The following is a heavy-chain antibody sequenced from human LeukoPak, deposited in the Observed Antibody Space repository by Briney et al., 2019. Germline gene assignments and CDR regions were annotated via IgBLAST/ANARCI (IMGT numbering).Heavy chain of an antibody. J-gene: IGHJ4*02. Sequence: ASVKVSCKASGYTFTSYGISWVRQAPGQGLEWMGWINPNSGGTNYAQKFQGRVTMTRDTSISTAYMELSRLRSDDTAVYYCVSSGKIDYWGQGTLVTVSS. CDR2: INPNSGGT. CDR1: GYTFTSYG. CDR3: VSSGKIDY. D-gene: IGHD6-19*01. V-gene: IGHV1-2*02.